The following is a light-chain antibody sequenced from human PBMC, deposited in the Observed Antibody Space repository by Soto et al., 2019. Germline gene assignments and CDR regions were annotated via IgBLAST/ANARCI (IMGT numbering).Light chain of an antibody. Sequence: IQMPQSPSTLSGSVGDRVTITCRASQTISSWLAWYQQKPGKAPKLLIYKASTLKSGVPSRFSGSGSGTDFTLTISSLQPEDFATYYCQQSYSIPWTFGQGTKVDIK. CDR1: QTISSW. V-gene: IGKV1-5*03. J-gene: IGKJ1*01. CDR3: QQSYSIPWT. CDR2: KAS.